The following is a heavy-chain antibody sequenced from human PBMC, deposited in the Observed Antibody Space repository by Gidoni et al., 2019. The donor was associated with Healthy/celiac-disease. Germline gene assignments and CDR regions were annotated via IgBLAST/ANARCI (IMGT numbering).Heavy chain of an antibody. CDR1: GGSFSGYY. D-gene: IGHD2-15*01. Sequence: QVQLQQWGAGLLKPSETLSLTCAVYGGSFSGYYWSWIRQPPGKGLEWIGEINHSGSTNYNPSLKSRVTISVDTSKNQFSLKLSSVTAADTAVYYCAGYCSGGSCLNDAFDIWGQGTMVTVSS. CDR3: AGYCSGGSCLNDAFDI. J-gene: IGHJ3*02. CDR2: INHSGST. V-gene: IGHV4-34*01.